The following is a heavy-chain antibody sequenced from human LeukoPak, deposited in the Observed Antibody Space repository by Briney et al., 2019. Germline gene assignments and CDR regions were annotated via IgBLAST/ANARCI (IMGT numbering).Heavy chain of an antibody. CDR2: IYYSGST. V-gene: IGHV4-59*08. D-gene: IGHD3-16*01. CDR3: ARGMYYYDGCGDY. CDR1: GGSISSYY. Sequence: SETLSLTCNVSGGSISSYYWSWIRQPPGKGLEWIGYIYYSGSTNYTPSLKSRVTISINTSKNQFSLNLPSVTAADTAVYYCARGMYYYDGCGDYWGQGIQVTVSS. J-gene: IGHJ4*02.